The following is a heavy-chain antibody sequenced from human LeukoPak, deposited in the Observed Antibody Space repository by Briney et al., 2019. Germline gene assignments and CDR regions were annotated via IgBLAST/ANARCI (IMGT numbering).Heavy chain of an antibody. CDR3: ARRAPSGSYSVFDY. D-gene: IGHD1-26*01. Sequence: EPSETLSLTCTVSGDSISSHYWSWIRQPAGKGLEWIGRIYGYGSTIYNPSLRSRVTMSVDTSKNQFSLRLSSVTAADTAVYYCARRAPSGSYSVFDYWGQGTLVTVSS. CDR1: GDSISSHY. J-gene: IGHJ4*02. V-gene: IGHV4-4*07. CDR2: IYGYGST.